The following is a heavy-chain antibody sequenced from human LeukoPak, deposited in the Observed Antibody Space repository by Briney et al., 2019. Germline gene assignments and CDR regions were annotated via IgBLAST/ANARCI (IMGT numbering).Heavy chain of an antibody. CDR1: GFSFSDYA. V-gene: IGHV3-30-3*01. CDR2: ISYDGTNK. J-gene: IGHJ4*02. D-gene: IGHD6-19*01. CDR3: ARDKQWLFCFDQ. Sequence: GGSLRLSCGASGFSFSDYAMHWVRQAPAKGLEWVAVISYDGTNKHYADSVKGRFTISRDNSKNTLYLQMNSLRAEDTAVYYCARDKQWLFCFDQWGQGTPVTVSS.